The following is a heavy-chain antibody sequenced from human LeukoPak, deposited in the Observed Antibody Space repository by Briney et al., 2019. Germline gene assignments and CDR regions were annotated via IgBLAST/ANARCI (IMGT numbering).Heavy chain of an antibody. CDR3: ARVPGYYDSSGYVSLDY. Sequence: ASVTVSCKASGYTFTSYGISWVRQAPGQGLEWMGWISAYNGNTNYAQKLQGRVTMTTDTSTSTAYMELRSLRSDDTAVYYCARVPGYYDSSGYVSLDYWGQGTLVTVSS. J-gene: IGHJ4*02. V-gene: IGHV1-18*01. CDR1: GYTFTSYG. CDR2: ISAYNGNT. D-gene: IGHD3-22*01.